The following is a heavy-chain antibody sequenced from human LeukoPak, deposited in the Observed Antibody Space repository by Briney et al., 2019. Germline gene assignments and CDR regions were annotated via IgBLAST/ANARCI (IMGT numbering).Heavy chain of an antibody. CDR1: GGSISSGGYY. CDR3: ARVNYGSATKEDY. CDR2: IYYSGSA. Sequence: PSQTLSLTCTVSGGSISSGGYYWRWIRQHPGKGLEWIGYIYYSGSAYYSPSLKSRVTISVDTSENQFSLKLSSVTAADTAVYYCARVNYGSATKEDYWGQGTLVTVSS. J-gene: IGHJ4*02. V-gene: IGHV4-31*03. D-gene: IGHD3-10*01.